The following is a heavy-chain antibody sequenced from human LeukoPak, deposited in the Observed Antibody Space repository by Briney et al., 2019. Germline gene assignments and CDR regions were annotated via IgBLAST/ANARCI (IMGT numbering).Heavy chain of an antibody. Sequence: ASVKVSCKASGYTFTSYGISWVRQAPGQGLEWMGWISAYNGNTNYAQKLQGRVTMTTDTSTSTAYMELRSLRSDDTAVYYCVREPKYYYGSGSYLHDPWGQGTLVTVSS. CDR3: VREPKYYYGSGSYLHDP. CDR1: GYTFTSYG. V-gene: IGHV1-18*01. D-gene: IGHD3-10*01. J-gene: IGHJ5*02. CDR2: ISAYNGNT.